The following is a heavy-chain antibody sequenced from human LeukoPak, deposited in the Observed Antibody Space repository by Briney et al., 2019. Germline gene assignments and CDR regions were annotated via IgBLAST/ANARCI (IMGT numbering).Heavy chain of an antibody. CDR1: GGSFSGYY. V-gene: IGHV4-34*01. Sequence: PSETLSLTCAVYGGSFSGYYWSWIRQLPGKGLEWIGEINHSGSTNYNPSLKSRVTISVDTSKNQFSLKLSSVTAADTAVYYCARLISPITGTSAQYYFDYWGQGTLVTVSS. CDR3: ARLISPITGTSAQYYFDY. J-gene: IGHJ4*02. D-gene: IGHD1-20*01. CDR2: INHSGST.